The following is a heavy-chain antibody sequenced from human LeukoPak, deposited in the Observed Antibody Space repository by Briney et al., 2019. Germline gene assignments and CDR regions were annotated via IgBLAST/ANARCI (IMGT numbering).Heavy chain of an antibody. CDR3: HLSYDTSLRPGFDI. CDR2: IRSKTYGETT. V-gene: IGHV3-49*04. Sequence: GGSPRVSCTASGFTFGDYVVSWVRQAPGKGLEWVGFIRSKTYGETTEYAASVKGRFTISRDDSESIAYLRMNSLKTEDTAVYYCHLSYDTSLRPGFDIWGQGTMVTVSS. CDR1: GFTFGDYV. D-gene: IGHD3-22*01. J-gene: IGHJ3*02.